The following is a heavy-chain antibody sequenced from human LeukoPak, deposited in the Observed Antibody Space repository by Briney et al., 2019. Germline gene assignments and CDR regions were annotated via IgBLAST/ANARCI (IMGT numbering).Heavy chain of an antibody. CDR3: ARDMNGRDV. V-gene: IGHV3-66*01. CDR2: IYSGGST. CDR1: GFTVSSNY. Sequence: PGGSLRLSCAASGFTVSSNYMSWVRQAPGKGLEWVSLIYSGGSTYYAASVKGRFTVSRDNSKNTLYLQMNSLIAEDAAVYYCARDMNGRDVWGQGTTVTVSS. J-gene: IGHJ6*02.